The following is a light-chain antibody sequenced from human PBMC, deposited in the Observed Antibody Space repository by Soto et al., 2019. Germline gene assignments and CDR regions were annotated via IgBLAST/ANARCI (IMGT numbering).Light chain of an antibody. CDR1: SSDVGRYNY. CDR3: SSYTSISTVV. CDR2: EVS. V-gene: IGLV2-14*01. Sequence: QSALTQPASVSGSPGQWITISCTGTSSDVGRYNYVSWYQQHPGKAPKLMISEVSNRPSGVSNRFSGSKSSNTASLTISGLQAEDEADYYCSSYTSISTVVFGGGTKLTVL. J-gene: IGLJ2*01.